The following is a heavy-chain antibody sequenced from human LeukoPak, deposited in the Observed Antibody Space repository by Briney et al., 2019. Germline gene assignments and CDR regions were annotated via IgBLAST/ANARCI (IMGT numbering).Heavy chain of an antibody. CDR3: ASQTYYDFWSGYSAYDY. D-gene: IGHD3-3*01. V-gene: IGHV4-34*01. CDR2: INHSGST. J-gene: IGHJ4*02. Sequence: PSETLSLTCAVYGGSFSGYYWSWLRQPPGKGLEWIGEINHSGSTNYNPSLKSRVTISVDTSKNQFSLKLSSVTAADTAVYYCASQTYYDFWSGYSAYDYWGQGTLVTVSS. CDR1: GGSFSGYY.